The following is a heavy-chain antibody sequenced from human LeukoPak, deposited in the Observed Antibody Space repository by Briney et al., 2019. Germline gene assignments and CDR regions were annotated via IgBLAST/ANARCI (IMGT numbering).Heavy chain of an antibody. J-gene: IGHJ4*02. D-gene: IGHD3-22*01. V-gene: IGHV4-59*01. CDR3: ARATYYYDSSGHKSYYFDY. CDR1: GGSISSYY. Sequence: PSETLSLTCTVSGGSISSYYWSWIRQPPGKGLEWIGYIYYSGSTNYSPSLKSRVTISVDTSKNQFSLKLSSVTAADTAVYYCARATYYYDSSGHKSYYFDYWGQGTLVTVSS. CDR2: IYYSGST.